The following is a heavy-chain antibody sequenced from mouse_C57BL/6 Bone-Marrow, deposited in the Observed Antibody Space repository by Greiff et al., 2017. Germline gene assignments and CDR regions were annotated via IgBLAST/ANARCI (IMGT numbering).Heavy chain of an antibody. J-gene: IGHJ1*03. CDR3: ARGDWYFDV. CDR1: GFTFSSYA. Sequence: EVKLMESGGGLVKPGGSLKLSCAASGFTFSSYAMSWVRQTPEKRLEWVATISDGGSYTYYPDSVKGRFTISRDNAKNTLYLQMSSLKSEDTAMYYCARGDWYFDVWGTGTTVTVSS. V-gene: IGHV5-6*03. CDR2: ISDGGSYT.